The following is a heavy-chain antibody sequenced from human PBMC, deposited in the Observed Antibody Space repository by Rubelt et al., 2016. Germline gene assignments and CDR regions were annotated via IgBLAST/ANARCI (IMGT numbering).Heavy chain of an antibody. V-gene: IGHV4-38-2*01. CDR1: GFTFSSYA. J-gene: IGHJ6*03. CDR2: IYYSGST. Sequence: VQLLESGGGLVQPGGSLRLSCAASGFTFSSYALSWVRQAPGKGLEWIGSIYYSGSTYYNPTLKSRVTISVDTSKNQFSLKLASWSAADTAVYYCATGAVRYCYYMDAWGKGTTVTVSS. CDR3: ATGAVRYCYYMDA.